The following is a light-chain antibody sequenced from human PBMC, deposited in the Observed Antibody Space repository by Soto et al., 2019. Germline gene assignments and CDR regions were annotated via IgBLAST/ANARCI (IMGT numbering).Light chain of an antibody. J-gene: IGKJ3*01. CDR2: GAS. CDR3: QHYGTSAL. V-gene: IGKV3-20*01. Sequence: EIVLTQSPGTLSLSPGERATLSCRASESVSTSYLAWYQQKPGQAPRLLIYGASGRATGIPDRFSVSASGTYFTLTSSRLEPEDFAVYYCQHYGTSALFGPGTKVDIK. CDR1: ESVSTSY.